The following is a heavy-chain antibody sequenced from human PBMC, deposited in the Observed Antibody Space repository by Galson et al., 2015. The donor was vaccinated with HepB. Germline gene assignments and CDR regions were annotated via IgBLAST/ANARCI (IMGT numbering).Heavy chain of an antibody. CDR2: IYSGGTT. CDR3: ARDGPRKQGAVGE. Sequence: SLRLSCAASGFTFSDYYMKWIRQAPGKGLEWVSVIYSGGTTNYTESVKGRFTISKDNSKNTLYLQMNSLRAEDTAVYYCARDGPRKQGAVGEWGQGTLVTVSS. D-gene: IGHD1-26*01. CDR1: GFTFSDYY. J-gene: IGHJ4*02. V-gene: IGHV3-66*01.